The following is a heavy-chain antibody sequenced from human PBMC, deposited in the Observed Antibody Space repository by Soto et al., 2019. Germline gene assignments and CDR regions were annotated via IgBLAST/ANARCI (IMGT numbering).Heavy chain of an antibody. CDR3: ARDIVAMGKAFDI. D-gene: IGHD5-12*01. CDR2: IYYSGST. Sequence: QVQLQESGPGLVKPSQTLSLTCTVSGGSISSGGYYWGWIRQHPGKGLEWIGYIYYSGSTYYNPSLKSRVTISVDTSKNQFSLKLSSVTAADTAVYYCARDIVAMGKAFDIWGQGTMVTVSS. J-gene: IGHJ3*02. CDR1: GGSISSGGYY. V-gene: IGHV4-31*03.